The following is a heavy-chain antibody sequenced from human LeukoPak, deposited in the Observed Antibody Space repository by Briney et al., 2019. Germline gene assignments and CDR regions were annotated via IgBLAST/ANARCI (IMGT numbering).Heavy chain of an antibody. CDR2: IYHSGST. CDR1: GYSISSGYY. V-gene: IGHV4-38-2*02. Sequence: SETLSLTCTVSGYSISSGYYWGWIRQPPGKGLEWIGSIYHSGSTYYNPSLKSRVTISVDASKNQFSLKLSSVTAADTAVYYCARVNLVSNYYYYMDVWGKGTTVTVSS. J-gene: IGHJ6*03. CDR3: ARVNLVSNYYYYMDV. D-gene: IGHD1-26*01.